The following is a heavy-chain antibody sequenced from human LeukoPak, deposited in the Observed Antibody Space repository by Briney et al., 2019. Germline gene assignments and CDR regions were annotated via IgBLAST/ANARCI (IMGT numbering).Heavy chain of an antibody. V-gene: IGHV4-39*01. CDR2: IYYSGSA. J-gene: IGHJ4*02. Sequence: SETLSLTCTVSGGSFSSASSYWGWIRQPPGKGLEWIGNIYYSGSAYYNPSLKSRVTISVDTSKNQFSLKLSSVTAADTAVYYCARRLDGGFDYWGQGTLVTVSS. D-gene: IGHD3-16*01. CDR1: GGSFSSASSY. CDR3: ARRLDGGFDY.